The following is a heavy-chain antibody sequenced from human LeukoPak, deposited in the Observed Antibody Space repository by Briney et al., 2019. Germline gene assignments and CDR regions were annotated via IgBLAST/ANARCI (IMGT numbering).Heavy chain of an antibody. CDR2: ISGSGGST. Sequence: HPGGSLRLSCAASGFTFSSYGMSWVRQAPGKGLEWVSAISGSGGSTYYADSVKGRFTISRDNARNSLYLEMNSLRAEDTAVYYCTREQDREAAATIVGDYWGQGTLVTVSS. CDR1: GFTFSSYG. V-gene: IGHV3-23*01. CDR3: TREQDREAAATIVGDY. J-gene: IGHJ4*02. D-gene: IGHD3-22*01.